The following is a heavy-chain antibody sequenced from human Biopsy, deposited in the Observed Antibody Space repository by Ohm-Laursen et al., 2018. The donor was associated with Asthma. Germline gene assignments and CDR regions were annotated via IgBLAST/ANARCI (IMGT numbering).Heavy chain of an antibody. CDR3: ARKAGSCISRTCYSLDF. V-gene: IGHV1-69*13. Sequence: GASVKVPCKSLGGTFNTYGIGWVRQAPGQGLEWMGGINSVFGTTTYPQKFQDRVTITADDSTSTVYMELSSLRYEDTAVYYCARKAGSCISRTCYSLDFWGQGTLVTVSS. CDR1: GGTFNTYG. J-gene: IGHJ4*02. D-gene: IGHD2-2*01. CDR2: INSVFGTT.